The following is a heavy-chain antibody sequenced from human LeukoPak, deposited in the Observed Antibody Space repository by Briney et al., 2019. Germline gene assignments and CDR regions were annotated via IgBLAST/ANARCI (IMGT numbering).Heavy chain of an antibody. CDR2: INPNSGGT. V-gene: IGHV1-2*02. D-gene: IGHD2-21*02. J-gene: IGHJ4*02. CDR3: ARMTATQAALY. CDR1: GYTFTGYY. Sequence: ASVKVSCKASGYTFTGYYMHWVRQAPGQGLEWMGWINPNSGGTNYAQEFQGRVTMTRDTSISTAYMELSRLRSDDTAVYYCARMTATQAALYWGQGTLVTVSS.